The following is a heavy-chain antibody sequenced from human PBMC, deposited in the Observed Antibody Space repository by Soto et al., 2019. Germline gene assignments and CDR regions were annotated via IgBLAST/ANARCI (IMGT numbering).Heavy chain of an antibody. CDR3: AKGGLKWLHDFDY. J-gene: IGHJ4*02. Sequence: GGSLSLSCAASGFTFSSYAMSWVRQAPGKGLEWASAISGSGGSTYYADSVKGRFTISRDNSKNTLYLQMNSLRAEDTAVYYCAKGGLKWLHDFDYWGQGTLVTVSS. CDR1: GFTFSSYA. V-gene: IGHV3-23*01. D-gene: IGHD5-12*01. CDR2: ISGSGGST.